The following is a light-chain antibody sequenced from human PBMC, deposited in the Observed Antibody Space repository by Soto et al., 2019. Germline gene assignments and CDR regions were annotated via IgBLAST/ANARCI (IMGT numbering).Light chain of an antibody. V-gene: IGLV2-14*01. CDR3: TSYSSSSPVL. J-gene: IGLJ2*01. CDR1: SSDVGAYNY. Sequence: QSVLTQPASVSGSLGQSITISCTGTSSDVGAYNYVSWYQQHPDKAPKLLIFEVTNRPSGVSGRFSGSKSDITASLSISGLQPEDEADYYCTSYSSSSPVLFGGGTKVTVL. CDR2: EVT.